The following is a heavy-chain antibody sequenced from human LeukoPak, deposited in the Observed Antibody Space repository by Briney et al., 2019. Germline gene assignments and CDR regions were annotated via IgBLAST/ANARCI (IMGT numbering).Heavy chain of an antibody. D-gene: IGHD5-24*01. CDR1: GFTFSSYW. Sequence: GGSLRLSCAASGFTFSSYWMHWVRQAPGRGLVWVSRINIDGSTSNYADSVKGRFTISRDNAKNAVYLQMSSLRVEDTAVYYCARASALATPPFGYWGQGTLVTV. CDR3: ARASALATPPFGY. J-gene: IGHJ4*02. CDR2: INIDGSTS. V-gene: IGHV3-74*01.